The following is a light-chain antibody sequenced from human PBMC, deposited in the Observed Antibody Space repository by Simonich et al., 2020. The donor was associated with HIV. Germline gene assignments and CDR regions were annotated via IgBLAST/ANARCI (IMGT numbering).Light chain of an antibody. V-gene: IGKV1-9*01. Sequence: IQLTQSPSFLSASVRDRVTITCRASQGISNYLAWYQQRPGKAPKLLIYAASTWQSGVPSRFSGSGSGTKFTLTISSLQPDDFATYYCQQLKSYPYTFGQGTKLDIK. CDR1: QGISNY. CDR3: QQLKSYPYT. J-gene: IGKJ2*01. CDR2: AAS.